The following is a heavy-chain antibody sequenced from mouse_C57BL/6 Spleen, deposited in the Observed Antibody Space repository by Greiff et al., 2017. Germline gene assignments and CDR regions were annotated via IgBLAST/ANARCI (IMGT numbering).Heavy chain of an antibody. CDR1: GFSLTSYG. V-gene: IGHV2-2*01. CDR2: IWSGGST. CDR3: AGKWGYYAMDY. J-gene: IGHJ4*01. Sequence: VQLKESGPGLVQPSQSLSITCTVSGFSLTSYGVHWVRQSPGKGLEWLGVIWSGGSTDSNAAFISRLSISKDNTKSQVLLKMNSRQADDTAICYCAGKWGYYAMDYWGQGTSVTVSS.